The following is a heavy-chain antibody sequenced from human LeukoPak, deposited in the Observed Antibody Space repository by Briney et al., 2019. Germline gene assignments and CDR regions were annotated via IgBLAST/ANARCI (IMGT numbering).Heavy chain of an antibody. V-gene: IGHV4-59*08. J-gene: IGHJ5*02. Sequence: SETLSLTCTVSNGSIDSWYWSWIRQPPGKELEWIGYIYYRGNTNYNPSLKSRVTISVDTSKNQFSLKLRSVTAADTAVYYCARHLDVAATNFNWFDPWGQGTLVTVSS. CDR3: ARHLDVAATNFNWFDP. D-gene: IGHD2-15*01. CDR1: NGSIDSWY. CDR2: IYYRGNT.